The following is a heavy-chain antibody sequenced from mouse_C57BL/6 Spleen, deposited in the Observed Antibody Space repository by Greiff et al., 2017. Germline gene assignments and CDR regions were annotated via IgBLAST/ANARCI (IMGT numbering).Heavy chain of an antibody. J-gene: IGHJ2*01. CDR3: ARYIGWAYYLDY. D-gene: IGHD1-1*02. CDR1: GFTFTDYY. CDR2: IRNKANGYTT. Sequence: EVKLMESGGGLVQPGGSLSLSCAASGFTFTDYYMSWVRQPPGKALEWLGFIRNKANGYTTEYSASVKGRFSISRDNSQSILYLQMNALRAEDSATDYCARYIGWAYYLDYWGQGTALTVSS. V-gene: IGHV7-3*01.